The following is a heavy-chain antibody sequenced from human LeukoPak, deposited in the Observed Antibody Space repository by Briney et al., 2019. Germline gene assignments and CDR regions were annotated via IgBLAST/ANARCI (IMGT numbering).Heavy chain of an antibody. V-gene: IGHV1-69*01. J-gene: IGHJ5*02. CDR2: IIPIFGRA. CDR3: ARAILGYCSAGSCLGFDP. D-gene: IGHD2-15*01. CDR1: GGTFSSYA. Sequence: SSVKVSCKASGGTFSSYAISWVGQAPGQGLEWMGGIIPIFGRANYAQKFQGRVTITADESTSTAYMELSSLRSEDTAVYYCARAILGYCSAGSCLGFDPWGQGTLVTVSS.